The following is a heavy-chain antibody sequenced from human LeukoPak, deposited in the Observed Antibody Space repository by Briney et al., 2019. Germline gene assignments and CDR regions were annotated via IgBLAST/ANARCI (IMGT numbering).Heavy chain of an antibody. Sequence: PSETLSLTCAVYGGSFSGYYWSWIRQPRGKGLEWIGEINHSGSTNYNPSLKSRVTISVDTSKNQFSLKLSSVTAADTAVYYCARGRIQLWSRMYYFDYWGQGTLVTVSS. J-gene: IGHJ4*02. D-gene: IGHD5-18*01. CDR2: INHSGST. V-gene: IGHV4-34*01. CDR3: ARGRIQLWSRMYYFDY. CDR1: GGSFSGYY.